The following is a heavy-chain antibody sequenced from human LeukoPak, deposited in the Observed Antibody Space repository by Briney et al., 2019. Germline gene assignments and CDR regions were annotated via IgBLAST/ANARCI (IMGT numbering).Heavy chain of an antibody. CDR2: IYHSGST. CDR1: GDSISSGYY. V-gene: IGHV4-38-2*02. Sequence: SETLSLTCTVSGDSISSGYYWGWIRQPPGKGLEWIGTIYHSGSTYYNPSLKSRVAISVDTSKNQFSLKLSSVTAADTAVYYCARDTRIYCSSTSCPEIDAFDIWGQGTMVTVSS. CDR3: ARDTRIYCSSTSCPEIDAFDI. J-gene: IGHJ3*02. D-gene: IGHD2-2*01.